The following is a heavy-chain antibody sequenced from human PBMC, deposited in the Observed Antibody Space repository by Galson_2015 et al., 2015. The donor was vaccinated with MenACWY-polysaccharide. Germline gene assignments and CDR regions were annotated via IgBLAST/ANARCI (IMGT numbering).Heavy chain of an antibody. D-gene: IGHD3-9*01. CDR1: GDSVSGISAA. J-gene: IGHJ4*02. V-gene: IGHV6-1*01. CDR2: AYNRSKWYN. Sequence: CPIPGDSVSGISAACNWIRQSPSRAVEGLGRAYNRSKWYNDYAESVNSRISINGDTSKNQFTLHLNSVTPEDKGVYYCARADDWDFGYWGQGTLVTVSS. CDR3: ARADDWDFGY.